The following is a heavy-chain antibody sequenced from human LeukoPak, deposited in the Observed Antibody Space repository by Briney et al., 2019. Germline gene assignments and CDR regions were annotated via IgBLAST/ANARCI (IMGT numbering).Heavy chain of an antibody. Sequence: ASVKVSCKGSGFTFTDHFIHWVRQAPGQGLEWMGWINPNGGDTKYAQKFQGRVSMTTDTSISTAYMELSSLRYDDTAVYYCARREWSGYYGQYWGQGTLVTVSS. CDR2: INPNGGDT. CDR3: ARREWSGYYGQY. CDR1: GFTFTDHF. J-gene: IGHJ4*02. D-gene: IGHD3-3*01. V-gene: IGHV1-2*02.